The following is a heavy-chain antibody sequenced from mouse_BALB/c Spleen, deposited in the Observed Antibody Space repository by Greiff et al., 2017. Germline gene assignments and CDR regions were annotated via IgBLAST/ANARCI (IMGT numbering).Heavy chain of an antibody. CDR2: IDPENGNT. CDR3: ASNLYYFDY. Sequence: EVQLQESGAELVRPGASVKLSCKASGFNIKDYYMHWVKQRPEQGLEWIGWIDPENGNTIYDPKFQGKASVTADTSSNTAYLQLSSLTSEDTAVYYCASNLYYFDYWGQGTTLTVSS. J-gene: IGHJ2*01. D-gene: IGHD4-1*01. CDR1: GFNIKDYY. V-gene: IGHV14-1*02.